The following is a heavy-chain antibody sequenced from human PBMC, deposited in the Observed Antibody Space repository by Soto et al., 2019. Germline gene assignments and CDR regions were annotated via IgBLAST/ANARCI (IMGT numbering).Heavy chain of an antibody. D-gene: IGHD3-3*01. J-gene: IGHJ5*02. Sequence: GGSLRLSCAASGFTFSSYAMSWVRQAPGKGLEWVSAISGSGGSTYYADSVKGRFTISRDNSKNTLYLQMNSLRAEDTAVYYCAKSFRFLEWLLWERRYFDPWGQGTLVTVSS. CDR2: ISGSGGST. V-gene: IGHV3-23*01. CDR3: AKSFRFLEWLLWERRYFDP. CDR1: GFTFSSYA.